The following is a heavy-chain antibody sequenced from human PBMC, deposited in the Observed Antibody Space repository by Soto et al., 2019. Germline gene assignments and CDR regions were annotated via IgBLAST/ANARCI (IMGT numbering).Heavy chain of an antibody. V-gene: IGHV3-49*05. CDR3: ACGTQHGAFYI. CDR1: GFNFGYYA. J-gene: IGHJ6*02. Sequence: EVQLVESGGGLVKPGRSLRLSCAASGFNFGYYAMGWFRQAPGKGLEWVTYITSKDFNEATSYAASVKGRFTISRDDSKSIGYLQMNGLEIEDTAVYYCACGTQHGAFYIWGQGTTVTVSS. D-gene: IGHD2-21*01. CDR2: ITSKDFNEAT.